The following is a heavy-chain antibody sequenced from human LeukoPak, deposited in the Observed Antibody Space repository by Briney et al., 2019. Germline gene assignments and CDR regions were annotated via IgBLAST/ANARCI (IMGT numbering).Heavy chain of an antibody. D-gene: IGHD3-22*01. CDR3: AKDLPDDSSGYPSGY. V-gene: IGHV3-30*18. CDR1: GFTFSSYG. J-gene: IGHJ4*02. Sequence: GGSLRLSCAASGFTFSSYGMHWVRQAPGKGLEWVAVISYNGSDKKYADPVKGRFTISRDNSKNTLYLQMNSLRADDTAVYYCAKDLPDDSSGYPSGYWGQGTLVTVSS. CDR2: ISYNGSDK.